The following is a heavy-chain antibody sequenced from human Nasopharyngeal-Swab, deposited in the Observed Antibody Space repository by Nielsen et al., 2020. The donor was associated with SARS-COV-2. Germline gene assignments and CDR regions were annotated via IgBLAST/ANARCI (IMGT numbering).Heavy chain of an antibody. V-gene: IGHV3-53*01. CDR2: IYSGGST. CDR3: ARDRFSCYMDV. D-gene: IGHD2-2*01. J-gene: IGHJ6*03. Sequence: WIRQPPGKGLEWVSVIYSGGSTYYADSVKGRFTISRENSKNTLYLQMNSLCDYDTAVYYCARDRFSCYMDVWGKGTTVTVSS.